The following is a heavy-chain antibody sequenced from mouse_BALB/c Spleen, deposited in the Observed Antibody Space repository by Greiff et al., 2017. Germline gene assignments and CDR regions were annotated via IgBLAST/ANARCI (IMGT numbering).Heavy chain of an antibody. Sequence: VKLMESGPGLVAPSQSLSITCTVSGFSLTSYGVHWVRQPPGKGLEWLGVIWAGGSTNYNSALMSRLSISKDNSKSQVFLKMNSLQTDDTAMYYCARDYDYDRSAMDYWGQGTSVTVSS. CDR3: ARDYDYDRSAMDY. CDR2: IWAGGST. J-gene: IGHJ4*01. V-gene: IGHV2-9*02. CDR1: GFSLTSYG. D-gene: IGHD2-4*01.